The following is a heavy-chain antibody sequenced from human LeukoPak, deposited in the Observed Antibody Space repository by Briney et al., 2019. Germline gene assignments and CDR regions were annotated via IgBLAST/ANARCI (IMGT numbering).Heavy chain of an antibody. V-gene: IGHV1-2*02. D-gene: IGHD1-7*01. Sequence: PEASVKVSCKASGYTFTGYYMHWVRQAPGQGLEWMGWINPNSGGTNYAQKFEGRVTMTRDTSISTAYMELSRLRSDDTAVYYCARDRELWNPYYYYYYMDVWGKGTTVTVSS. J-gene: IGHJ6*03. CDR1: GYTFTGYY. CDR3: ARDRELWNPYYYYYYMDV. CDR2: INPNSGGT.